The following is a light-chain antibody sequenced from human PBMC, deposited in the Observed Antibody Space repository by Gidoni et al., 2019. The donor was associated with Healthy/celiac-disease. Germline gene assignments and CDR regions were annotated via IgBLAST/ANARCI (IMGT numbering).Light chain of an antibody. CDR3: QQYGSSPPT. V-gene: IGKV3-20*01. J-gene: IGKJ1*01. CDR1: QSVSSSY. CDR2: GAS. Sequence: EIVLTQSPGTLSLSPGERATLSCSASQSVSSSYLAWYQQKPGQAPRLLIYGASSRATGIPERFSGRGSGTDFTLTISRLEPEDFAVYYCQQYGSSPPTFGQGTKVEIK.